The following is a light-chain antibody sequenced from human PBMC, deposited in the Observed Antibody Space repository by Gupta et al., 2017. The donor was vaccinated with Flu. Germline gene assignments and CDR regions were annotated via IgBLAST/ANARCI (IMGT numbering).Light chain of an antibody. J-gene: IGLJ3*02. CDR1: SGRSSYA. V-gene: IGLV4-69*01. Sequence: QVVLTPSPSASASLGASVKLTCTLSSGRSSYAIAWHQQQSERGPRYLMKVNNDGSHSKGDGIPDRFSGSSSGTERSLTISNLQSEDEADYYCQTWGTGPWVFGGGTKLTVL. CDR2: VNNDGSH. CDR3: QTWGTGPWV.